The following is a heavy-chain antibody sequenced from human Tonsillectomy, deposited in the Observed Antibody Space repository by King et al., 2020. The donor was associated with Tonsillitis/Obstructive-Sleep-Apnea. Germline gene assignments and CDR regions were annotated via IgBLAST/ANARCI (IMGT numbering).Heavy chain of an antibody. CDR1: GFTFSTYP. Sequence: EVQLVESGGGLVKPGGSLRLSCAASGFTFSTYPMNWVRQAPGKGLEWVSSISSTSSYIYYADSVKGRFTISRDNAKNSLYLQMNSLRAEDTAVYYCARHQAWDTARYDYWGQGTLVTVSS. D-gene: IGHD1-26*01. CDR3: ARHQAWDTARYDY. CDR2: ISSTSSYI. J-gene: IGHJ4*02. V-gene: IGHV3-21*01.